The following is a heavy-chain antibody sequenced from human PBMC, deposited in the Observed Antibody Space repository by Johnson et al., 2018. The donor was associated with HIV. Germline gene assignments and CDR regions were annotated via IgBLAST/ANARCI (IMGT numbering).Heavy chain of an antibody. CDR2: ISYDGSNK. D-gene: IGHD3-10*01. J-gene: IGHJ3*02. V-gene: IGHV3-30*04. CDR3: ARNRISLWFREGAFDI. CDR1: GFTFRSYA. Sequence: VQLVESGGGVVQPGRSLRLSCAASGFTFRSYAMHWVRQAPGKGLAWVAVISYDGSNKYYADSVKGRFTISRDNSKNTLYLQMNSLRAEDTAVYYCARNRISLWFREGAFDIWGQGTMVTVSS.